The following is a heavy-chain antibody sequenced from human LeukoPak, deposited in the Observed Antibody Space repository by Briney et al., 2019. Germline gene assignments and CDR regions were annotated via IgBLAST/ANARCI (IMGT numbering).Heavy chain of an antibody. CDR3: ARGPSRYYYDSSLMGY. Sequence: GGSLRLSRAASGFTFSSYAMHWVRQAPGKGLEYVSAISSNGGSTYYANSVKGRFTISRDNSKNTLYLQMGSLRAEDMAVYYCARGPSRYYYDSSLMGYWGQGTLATVSS. CDR1: GFTFSSYA. D-gene: IGHD3-22*01. V-gene: IGHV3-64*01. CDR2: ISSNGGST. J-gene: IGHJ4*02.